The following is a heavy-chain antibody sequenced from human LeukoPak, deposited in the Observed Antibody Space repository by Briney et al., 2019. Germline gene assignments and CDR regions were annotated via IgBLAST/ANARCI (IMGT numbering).Heavy chain of an antibody. CDR1: GSTFSSFA. CDR2: ISGGSDTT. J-gene: IGHJ4*02. D-gene: IGHD3-10*01. Sequence: GGSLRLSCAASGSTFSSFAIPWVRQAPGKGLEWVSSISGGSDTTFYADSVKGRFTVSRDNSKNTLYLQMNSLRAEDTAVYYCAPPRFDSGRGWGPGTLVTVSS. V-gene: IGHV3-23*01. CDR3: APPRFDSGRG.